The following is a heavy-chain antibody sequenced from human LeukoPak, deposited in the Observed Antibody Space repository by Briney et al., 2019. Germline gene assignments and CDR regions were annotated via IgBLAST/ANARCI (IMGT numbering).Heavy chain of an antibody. J-gene: IGHJ4*02. Sequence: GGSLRLSCAAPGFTFSSYAISWVRQAPGKGLEWVSAISNNGDTAYYADSVKGRFTISRDNAKNSLYLQMNSLRDEDTAVYYCAREYSSSSGSVSDYWGQGTLVTVSS. V-gene: IGHV3-23*01. D-gene: IGHD6-6*01. CDR2: ISNNGDTA. CDR3: AREYSSSSGSVSDY. CDR1: GFTFSSYA.